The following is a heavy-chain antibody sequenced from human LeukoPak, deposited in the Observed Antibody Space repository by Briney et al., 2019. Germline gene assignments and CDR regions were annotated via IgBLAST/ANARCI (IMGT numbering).Heavy chain of an antibody. CDR2: INHSGST. Sequence: SETLSLTCAVYGGSFSGYYWSWIRQPPGKGLEWIGEINHSGSTNYNPSLKSRVTISVDTSKSQFSLKLSSVTAADTAVYYCAGLDTSGPYAFDYWGQGTLVTVSS. J-gene: IGHJ4*02. CDR1: GGSFSGYY. V-gene: IGHV4-34*01. CDR3: AGLDTSGPYAFDY. D-gene: IGHD5-18*01.